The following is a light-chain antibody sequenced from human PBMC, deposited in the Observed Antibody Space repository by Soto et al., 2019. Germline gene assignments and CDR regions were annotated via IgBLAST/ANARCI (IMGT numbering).Light chain of an antibody. V-gene: IGKV3-20*01. J-gene: IGKJ4*01. CDR3: QHYRTS. CDR2: GAS. Sequence: EIVLTQSPGTLSLSPGERATLSCRASQSVSSSYLAWYQQKPGQPPRLLIFGASSSATGIPDRFTGSGSGTDFTLTITRLELEDFAVYYCQHYRTSFGGGTKVEIK. CDR1: QSVSSSY.